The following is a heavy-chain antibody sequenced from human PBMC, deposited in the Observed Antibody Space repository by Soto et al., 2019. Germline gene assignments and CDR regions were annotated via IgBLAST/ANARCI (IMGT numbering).Heavy chain of an antibody. V-gene: IGHV1-69*12. CDR3: ASGIHDYGDYWFDP. D-gene: IGHD4-17*01. CDR1: GGTFSSYA. J-gene: IGHJ5*02. CDR2: IIPIFGTA. Sequence: QVQLVQSGAEVKKPGSSVKVSCKASGGTFSSYAISWVRQAPGQGLEWMGGIIPIFGTANYAQKFQGRVTMTADESTSTAYRELSSLRSEDTAVYYCASGIHDYGDYWFDPWGQGTLVTVSS.